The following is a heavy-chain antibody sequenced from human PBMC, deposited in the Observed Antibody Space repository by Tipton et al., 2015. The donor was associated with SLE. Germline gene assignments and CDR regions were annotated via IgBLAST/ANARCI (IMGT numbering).Heavy chain of an antibody. Sequence: GSLRLSCAASGFTFDDYAMHWVRQAPGKGLEWVSGIGGSGGSTYYADSVKGRFTISRDNSKNTLYLQMNSLRAEDTAVYYCATLAPYYYEWRGMDVWGQGTTVTVSS. CDR3: ATLAPYYYEWRGMDV. J-gene: IGHJ6*02. V-gene: IGHV3-23*01. CDR2: IGGSGGST. CDR1: GFTFDDYA. D-gene: IGHD3-22*01.